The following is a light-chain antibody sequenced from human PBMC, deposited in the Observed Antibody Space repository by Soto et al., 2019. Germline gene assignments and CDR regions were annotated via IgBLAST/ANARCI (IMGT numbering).Light chain of an antibody. CDR3: QSYDSTLSGSA. V-gene: IGLV1-40*01. J-gene: IGLJ3*02. Sequence: QPVLTQPPSVSGAPGQRVTISCTGSSSNIGAGYDVQWYQQVPGAAPKVLIYGNTNRPSGVPDRFSGSRSGTSASLAIAGLQADDEAVYYCQSYDSTLSGSAFGGGTKLTVL. CDR1: SSNIGAGYD. CDR2: GNT.